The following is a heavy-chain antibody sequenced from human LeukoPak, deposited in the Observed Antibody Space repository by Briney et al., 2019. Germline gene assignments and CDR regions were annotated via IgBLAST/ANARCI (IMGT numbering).Heavy chain of an antibody. V-gene: IGHV3-23*01. CDR2: ISGSATSM. J-gene: IGHJ4*02. CDR3: SSGWYFDY. CDR1: GFTFSSYA. Sequence: GGSLRLSCEASGFTFSSYAMYWVRQAPGKGLDYVSAISGSATSMYYADSVKGRFTISRDNSKNTLFLQINSLRAEDTAVYYCSSGWYFDYWGQGTLVTVSS. D-gene: IGHD6-19*01.